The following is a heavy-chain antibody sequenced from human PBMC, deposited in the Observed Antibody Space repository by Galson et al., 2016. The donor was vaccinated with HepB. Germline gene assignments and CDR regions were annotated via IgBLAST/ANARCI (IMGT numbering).Heavy chain of an antibody. CDR1: GASISAYY. J-gene: IGHJ5*02. CDR3: ARGGAIFGVVTVFDP. Sequence: SETLSLTCTVSGASISAYYWSWLRQPPGKGLEWIGFIHYCGITNSGTTNYNTPLKSRVTISLGTSKNGFSLRLSSLTAADTAVYYCARGGAIFGVVTVFDPWGQGTLVTVSS. V-gene: IGHV4-59*01. CDR2: IHYCGITNSGTT. D-gene: IGHD3-3*01.